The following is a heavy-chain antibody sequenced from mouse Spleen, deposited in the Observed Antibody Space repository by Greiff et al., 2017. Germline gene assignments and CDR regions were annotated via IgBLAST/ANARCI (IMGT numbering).Heavy chain of an antibody. CDR2: IDPANGNT. Sequence: VQLQQSGAELVKPGASVKLSCTASGFNIKDTYMHWVKQRPEQGLEWIGRIDPANGNTKYDPKFQGKATITADTSSNTAYLQLSSLTSEDTAVYYCARHRGNYRGFDYWGQGTTLTVSS. J-gene: IGHJ2*01. CDR3: ARHRGNYRGFDY. D-gene: IGHD2-1*01. V-gene: IGHV14-3*02. CDR1: GFNIKDTY.